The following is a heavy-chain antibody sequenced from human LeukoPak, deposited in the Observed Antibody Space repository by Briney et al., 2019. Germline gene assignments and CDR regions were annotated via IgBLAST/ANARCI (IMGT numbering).Heavy chain of an antibody. CDR3: AKQLGYCSDGSCYFPY. V-gene: IGHV3-23*01. D-gene: IGHD2-15*01. CDR1: GFTFSSYA. Sequence: GGSLRLSCATSGFTFSSYAMSWVRQAPGKGLEWVSALNHGGGSTYYADSVKGRFTISRDNSKSTLCLQMNSLRAEDTAVYCCAKQLGYCSDGSCYFPYWGQGTLVTVSS. CDR2: LNHGGGST. J-gene: IGHJ4*02.